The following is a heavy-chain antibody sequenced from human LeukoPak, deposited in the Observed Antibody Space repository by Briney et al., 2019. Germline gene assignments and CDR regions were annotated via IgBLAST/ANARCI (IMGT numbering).Heavy chain of an antibody. CDR3: AKTPMTTVVPHYFDY. V-gene: IGHV3-23*01. Sequence: GGSLRLSCAASGFTFSSYALSWVRQAPGKGLEWVSAISGSGGSTYYADSVKGRFTISRDNSKNTLYLHMNSLRAEDTAVYYCAKTPMTTVVPHYFDYWGQGTLVTVSS. D-gene: IGHD4-23*01. CDR1: GFTFSSYA. J-gene: IGHJ4*02. CDR2: ISGSGGST.